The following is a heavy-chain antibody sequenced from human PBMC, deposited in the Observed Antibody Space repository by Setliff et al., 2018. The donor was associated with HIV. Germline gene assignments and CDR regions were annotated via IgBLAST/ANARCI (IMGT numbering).Heavy chain of an antibody. J-gene: IGHJ6*02. CDR3: AKNPGRSGYYCYAYYYYGMDV. CDR2: IEHDGSKK. V-gene: IGHV3-30*02. D-gene: IGHD3-22*01. Sequence: GGSLRLSCAVSGFTFSTYGMHWVRQAPGKGLEWVTFIEHDGSKKFYADSVKGRFTISRDNSKNTLYLQMNSLRAEDTAIYYCAKNPGRSGYYCYAYYYYGMDVWGQGTMVTVSS. CDR1: GFTFSTYG.